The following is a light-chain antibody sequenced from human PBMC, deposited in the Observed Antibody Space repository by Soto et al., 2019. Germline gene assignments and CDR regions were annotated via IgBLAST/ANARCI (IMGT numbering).Light chain of an antibody. CDR2: GAS. Sequence: DIQMTQSPSTLSASVGDRVTITCRASQSISSYLNWYQQKPGKAPKLLIYGASSLQGGVPLRFSGSGSGTDFTLTISSLQPEDFATYYCQESYSTLWGTCGQGTKVDIK. CDR3: QESYSTLWGT. V-gene: IGKV1-39*01. CDR1: QSISSY. J-gene: IGKJ1*01.